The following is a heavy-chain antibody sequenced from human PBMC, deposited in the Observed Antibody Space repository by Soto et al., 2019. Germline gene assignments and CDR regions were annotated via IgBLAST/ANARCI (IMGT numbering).Heavy chain of an antibody. Sequence: GESLKISCKGSGYSFTSYWIGWVRQMPGKGLEWMGIIYPGDSDTRYSPSFQGQVTISADKSISTAYLQWSSLKASDTAMYYCARSSSGSQCGYYGMDVWGQGTTVTVSS. J-gene: IGHJ6*02. V-gene: IGHV5-51*01. D-gene: IGHD3-22*01. CDR3: ARSSSGSQCGYYGMDV. CDR1: GYSFTSYW. CDR2: IYPGDSDT.